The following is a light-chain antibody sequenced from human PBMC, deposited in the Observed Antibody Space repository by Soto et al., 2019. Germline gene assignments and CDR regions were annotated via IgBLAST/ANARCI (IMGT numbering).Light chain of an antibody. V-gene: IGLV4-69*01. CDR3: QTWGTGPTYV. CDR1: SGHSSYA. CDR2: LNSDGSH. J-gene: IGLJ1*01. Sequence: QLVLTQSPSASASLGASVNLTCTLSSGHSSYAIAWHQQQPEKGPRYLMRLNSDGSHTKGDGIPARFSGSSSGAERYLTISSLQSEDEADYYCQTWGTGPTYVFGAGTKLTVL.